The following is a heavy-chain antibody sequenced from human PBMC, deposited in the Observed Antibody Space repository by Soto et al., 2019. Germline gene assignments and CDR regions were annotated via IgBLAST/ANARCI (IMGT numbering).Heavy chain of an antibody. CDR1: GGSISSSDW. CDR2: ISHGGRT. D-gene: IGHD6-19*01. V-gene: IGHV4-4*02. Sequence: QVHLQESGPGLVKPSGTLSLICAVSGGSISSSDWWTWVRQPPGKGLEWIGEISHGGRTNYNPSLTSRVTMLVDKSKNHFSLRLSSVTASYTAVYYCATWGIAVAGTRSDYWGQGTLVTVSS. J-gene: IGHJ4*02. CDR3: ATWGIAVAGTRSDY.